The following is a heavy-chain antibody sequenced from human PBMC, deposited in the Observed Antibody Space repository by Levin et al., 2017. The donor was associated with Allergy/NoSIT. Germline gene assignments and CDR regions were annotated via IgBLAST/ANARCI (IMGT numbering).Heavy chain of an antibody. CDR2: ISGDSGDT. V-gene: IGHV3-23*01. J-gene: IGHJ4*02. Sequence: SGGSLRLSCAASGFTFSRFPMTWVRQAPGKGLEWVSVISGDSGDTYYADSVKGRFTISRDNSKNTLYLQMNTLSVEDTAIYYCAKKSVGYYPFDNWGQGTLVIVSS. CDR3: AKKSVGYYPFDN. CDR1: GFTFSRFP. D-gene: IGHD3-22*01.